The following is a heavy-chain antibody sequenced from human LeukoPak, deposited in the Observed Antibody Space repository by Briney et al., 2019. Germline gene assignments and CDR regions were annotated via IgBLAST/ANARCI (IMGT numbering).Heavy chain of an antibody. J-gene: IGHJ4*02. CDR3: ARGDYYDSSGYFDY. V-gene: IGHV4-59*12. CDR2: IYSSGTT. Sequence: SETLSLTCTVSGGSISGYYWSWIRQPPGKGLEWIGYIYSSGTTNYNPSLKSQITISLDTSKNQFSLKLSSVTAADTAVYYCARGDYYDSSGYFDYWGQGTLVTVSS. D-gene: IGHD3-22*01. CDR1: GGSISGYY.